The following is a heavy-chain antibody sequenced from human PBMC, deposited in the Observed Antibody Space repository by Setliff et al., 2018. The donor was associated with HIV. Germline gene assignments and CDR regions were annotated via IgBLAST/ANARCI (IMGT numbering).Heavy chain of an antibody. CDR2: MNPNSGVS. D-gene: IGHD3-16*01. V-gene: IGHV1-8*01. CDR3: ARDLDEAVKDADNYVPLDL. J-gene: IGHJ5*02. Sequence: ASVKVSCKASGHTFSNYDVIWVRRATGQGLEWMGWMNPNSGVSGYALKFHDRVTMTRDTSITTLYMELSSLTSEDTAVYYCARDLDEAVKDADNYVPLDLWGQGTLVTVSS. CDR1: GHTFSNYD.